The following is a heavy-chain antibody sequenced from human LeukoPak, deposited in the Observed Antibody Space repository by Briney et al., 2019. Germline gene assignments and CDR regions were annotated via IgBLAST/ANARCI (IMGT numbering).Heavy chain of an antibody. CDR2: VHLDGRT. CDR1: GGSVSSTNW. D-gene: IGHD6-25*01. J-gene: IGHJ4*02. V-gene: IGHV4-4*02. Sequence: SETLSLTCGVSGGSVSSTNWWAWLRQPPGKGLEWIGEVHLDGRTNFNPSLKSRLTMSVDLTENRVSLKLTSVTAADTAVYYCAREGGFYRPLDYSGQGTLVTVSS. CDR3: AREGGFYRPLDY.